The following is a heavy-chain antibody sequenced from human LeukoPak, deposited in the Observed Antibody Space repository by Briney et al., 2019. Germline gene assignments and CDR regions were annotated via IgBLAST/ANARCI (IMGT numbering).Heavy chain of an antibody. CDR3: ARNYGSGSYSTYYFDY. CDR2: IYYSGST. V-gene: IGHV4-61*01. CDR1: GGSISSSSYY. Sequence: SGTLSLTCTVSGGSISSSSYYWSWIRQPPGKGLEWIGYIYYSGSTNYNPSLKSRVTISVDTSKNQYSLKLSSVTAADTAVYYCARNYGSGSYSTYYFDYWGQGTLVTVSS. J-gene: IGHJ4*02. D-gene: IGHD3-10*01.